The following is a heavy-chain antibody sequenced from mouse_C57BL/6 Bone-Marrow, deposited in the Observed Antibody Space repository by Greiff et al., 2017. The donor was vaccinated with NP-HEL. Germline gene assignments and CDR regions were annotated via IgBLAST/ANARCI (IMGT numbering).Heavy chain of an antibody. Sequence: DVHLVESGGGLVQPGGSLSLSCAASGFTFTDYYMSWVRQPPGKALEWLGFIRTKANGYPTEYSASVKGRFTISRDNSQSILYLQMNALRAEDSATYYCASLYYYGSSYYFDYWGQGTTLTVSS. CDR1: GFTFTDYY. J-gene: IGHJ2*01. CDR3: ASLYYYGSSYYFDY. CDR2: IRTKANGYPT. V-gene: IGHV7-3*01. D-gene: IGHD1-1*01.